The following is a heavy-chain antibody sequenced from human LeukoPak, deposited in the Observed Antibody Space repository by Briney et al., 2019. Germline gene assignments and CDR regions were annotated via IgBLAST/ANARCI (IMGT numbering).Heavy chain of an antibody. J-gene: IGHJ4*02. D-gene: IGHD1-14*01. Sequence: PGGSLRLSCAASGFTFSSYSMNWVRQAPGKGLEWVSYISSSSSTIYYADSVKGRFTISRDNAKNSLYLQMNSLRDGDTAVYYCARASKPYGDWGQGTLVTVSS. V-gene: IGHV3-48*02. CDR2: ISSSSSTI. CDR1: GFTFSSYS. CDR3: ARASKPYGD.